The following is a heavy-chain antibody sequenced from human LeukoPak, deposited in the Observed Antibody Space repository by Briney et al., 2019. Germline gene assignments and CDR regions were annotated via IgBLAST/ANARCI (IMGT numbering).Heavy chain of an antibody. CDR2: INPNSGGT. J-gene: IGHJ5*02. V-gene: IGHV1-2*02. Sequence: ASVKVSCKASGYTFTGYYMHWVRQAPGQGLEWMGWINPNSGGTNYAQKFQGRVTMTRDTSISTAYMELSRLRSDDTAVYYCARDRILTYYYDSSGYPNWFDPWGQGTLVTVSS. CDR3: ARDRILTYYYDSSGYPNWFDP. CDR1: GYTFTGYY. D-gene: IGHD3-22*01.